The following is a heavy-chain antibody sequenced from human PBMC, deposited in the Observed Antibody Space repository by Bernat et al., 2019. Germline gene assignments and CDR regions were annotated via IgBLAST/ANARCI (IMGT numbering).Heavy chain of an antibody. CDR1: GFTFSSYW. V-gene: IGHV3-74*01. CDR3: ARVDGFREFHYYYYYMDV. J-gene: IGHJ6*03. Sequence: EVQLVESGGGLVQPGGSLRLSCAASGFTFSSYWMHWVRQAPGMGLVWVSRINSDGSSTSYADSVKGRFTISRDNAKNTLYLQMNSLRAEYTAVYYCARVDGFREFHYYYYYMDVWGKGTTVTVSS. CDR2: INSDGSST. D-gene: IGHD3-10*01.